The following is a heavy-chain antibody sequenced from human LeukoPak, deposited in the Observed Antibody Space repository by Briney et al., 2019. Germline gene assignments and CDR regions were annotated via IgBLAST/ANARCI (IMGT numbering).Heavy chain of an antibody. V-gene: IGHV3-23*01. Sequence: GGSLRLSCAASGFTFSSYAMSWFRQAPGKGLEWVSGISGSGIGGRTHYADSVKGRFTISRDNSKNTLYLQMNSLRAEDTAVYYCASMIAVAGRTDYWGQGTLVTVSS. CDR2: ISGSGIGGRT. D-gene: IGHD6-19*01. CDR1: GFTFSSYA. J-gene: IGHJ4*02. CDR3: ASMIAVAGRTDY.